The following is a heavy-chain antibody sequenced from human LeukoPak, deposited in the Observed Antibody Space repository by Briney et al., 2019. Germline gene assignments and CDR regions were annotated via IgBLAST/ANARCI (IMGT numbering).Heavy chain of an antibody. CDR2: ITGSGQTK. Sequence: GGSLRLSCLVSGFSFSDYAMSWVRRAPGKGLEWVSAITGSGQTKYYTDSVRGRFNMSRDNSKNTLYLQMNSLRDEDTAEYFCAKESLVVIESYFDNWGQGTLVLVSS. CDR3: AKESLVVIESYFDN. J-gene: IGHJ4*02. V-gene: IGHV3-23*01. D-gene: IGHD3-22*01. CDR1: GFSFSDYA.